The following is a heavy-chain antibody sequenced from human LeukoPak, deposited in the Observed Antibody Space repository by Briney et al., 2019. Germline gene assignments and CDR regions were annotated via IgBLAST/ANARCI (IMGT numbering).Heavy chain of an antibody. D-gene: IGHD3-10*01. J-gene: IGHJ4*02. CDR3: ARDSGITLLRGVIDY. Sequence: PGGSLRLSCAASEFSVGSNYMTWVRQAPGKGLEWVSLIYSGGSTYYADSVKGRFTISRDNAKNSLYLQINSLRAEDTALYYCARDSGITLLRGVIDYWGQGTLVTVSS. CDR1: EFSVGSNY. CDR2: IYSGGST. V-gene: IGHV3-66*01.